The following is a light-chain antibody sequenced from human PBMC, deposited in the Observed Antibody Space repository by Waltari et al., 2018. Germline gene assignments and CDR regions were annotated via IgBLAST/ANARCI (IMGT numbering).Light chain of an antibody. CDR3: CSYAGSSTLKV. V-gene: IGLV2-23*01. CDR2: EGS. J-gene: IGLJ1*01. Sequence: QSALTQPASVSGSPGQSITISCTGTSSDVGSYNLVSWYQQHPGKAPKLMIYEGSKRPSGVSNRFSGSESGNTASLTISGLQAEDEADYYCCSYAGSSTLKVFGTGTKVTVL. CDR1: SSDVGSYNL.